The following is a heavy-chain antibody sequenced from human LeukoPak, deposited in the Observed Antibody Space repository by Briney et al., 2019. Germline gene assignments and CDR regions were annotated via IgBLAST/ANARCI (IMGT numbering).Heavy chain of an antibody. CDR1: GFSFSNYA. V-gene: IGHV3-30-3*01. J-gene: IGHJ4*02. CDR2: TSYDGNNN. CDR3: ARDGCSVTSCWTWWGYFDY. D-gene: IGHD2-2*01. Sequence: GGSLRLSCAASGFSFSNYAMHWVRQAPGKGLEWVAVTSYDGNNNDYVDSVKGRFTISRDKSKNTLYLQMNSPRPEDTAVYYCARDGCSVTSCWTWWGYFDYWGQGTLVTVSS.